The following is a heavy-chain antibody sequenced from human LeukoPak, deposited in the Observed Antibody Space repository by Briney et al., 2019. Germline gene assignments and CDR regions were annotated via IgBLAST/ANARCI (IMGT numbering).Heavy chain of an antibody. J-gene: IGHJ6*01. V-gene: IGHV3-48*02. D-gene: IGHD3-10*01. Sequence: PGGSLRLSCAASGFTFSSYSMNLVRQAPGKGLEWVSYISSSSSTIYYADSVKGRFTISRDNAKNSLYLQMNSLRDEDTAVYYCARESTVRGVHKRYYYYGMAIWGQGTTVTVSS. CDR3: ARESTVRGVHKRYYYYGMAI. CDR2: ISSSSSTI. CDR1: GFTFSSYS.